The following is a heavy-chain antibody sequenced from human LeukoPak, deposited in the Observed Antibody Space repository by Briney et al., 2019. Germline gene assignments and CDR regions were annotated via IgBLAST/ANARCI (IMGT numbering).Heavy chain of an antibody. V-gene: IGHV4-59*08. CDR2: IYYSGST. CDR3: ARVSGYYYYFDY. J-gene: IGHJ4*02. CDR1: GGSISSYY. D-gene: IGHD3-22*01. Sequence: PSETLSLTCTVSGGSISSYYWSWIRQPPGKGLEWTGYIYYSGSTNYNPSLKSRVTISVDTSKNQFSLKLSSVTAADTAVYYCARVSGYYYYFDYWGQGTLVTVSS.